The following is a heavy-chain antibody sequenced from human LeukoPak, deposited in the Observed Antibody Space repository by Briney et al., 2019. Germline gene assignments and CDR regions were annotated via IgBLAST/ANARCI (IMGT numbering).Heavy chain of an antibody. J-gene: IGHJ4*02. Sequence: PSETLSLTCAVYGGSFSGYYWSWIRQPPGKGLEWIGEINHSGSTNYNPSLKSRVTISVDRSKNQFSLKLSSVAAADTAVYYCARVEAAAGTGDFDYWGQGTLVTVSS. CDR1: GGSFSGYY. V-gene: IGHV4-34*01. D-gene: IGHD6-13*01. CDR2: INHSGST. CDR3: ARVEAAAGTGDFDY.